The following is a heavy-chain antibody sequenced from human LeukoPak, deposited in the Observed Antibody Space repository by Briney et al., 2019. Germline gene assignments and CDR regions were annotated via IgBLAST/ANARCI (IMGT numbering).Heavy chain of an antibody. Sequence: ASVTVSFTGSGYTFTIYGISWVRQAPGQGLEWMGWISAYNGNTNYAQKLQGRVTMTTHTSTSTAYMELRSLRSDDTAVYYCARAGEPYYYDSSGYYLFDYWGQGTLVTVSS. V-gene: IGHV1-18*01. CDR3: ARAGEPYYYDSSGYYLFDY. CDR2: ISAYNGNT. J-gene: IGHJ4*02. D-gene: IGHD3-22*01. CDR1: GYTFTIYG.